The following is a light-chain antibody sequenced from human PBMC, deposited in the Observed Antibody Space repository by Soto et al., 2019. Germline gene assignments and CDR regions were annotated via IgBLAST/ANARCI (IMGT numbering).Light chain of an antibody. V-gene: IGLV1-40*01. CDR1: NSNLGAGYD. CDR3: QAYVYSLTAFV. J-gene: IGLJ3*02. CDR2: GNR. Sequence: QSVLTQPPSVSGVPGQRVTISCTGTNSNLGAGYDVHWYQQLPGAAPKLVVFGNRNRPSGVPERFSGSKSGTSASLAITGLQAEDEADYYCQAYVYSLTAFVFGGGTKLTVL.